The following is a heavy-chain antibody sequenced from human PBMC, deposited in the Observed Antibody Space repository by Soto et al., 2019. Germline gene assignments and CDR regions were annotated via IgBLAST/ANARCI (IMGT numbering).Heavy chain of an antibody. CDR1: GFTFSNAW. CDR2: IKSKTDGGTT. J-gene: IGHJ6*02. V-gene: IGHV3-15*01. CDR3: TTDRFCCGGSCYADYYYYGMDV. Sequence: GGSLRLSCAASGFTFSNAWMSWVRQAPGEGLEWVGRIKSKTDGGTTDYAAPVKGRFTISRDDSKNTLYLQMNSLKTEDTAVYYCTTDRFCCGGSCYADYYYYGMDVWGQGITVTVSS. D-gene: IGHD2-15*01.